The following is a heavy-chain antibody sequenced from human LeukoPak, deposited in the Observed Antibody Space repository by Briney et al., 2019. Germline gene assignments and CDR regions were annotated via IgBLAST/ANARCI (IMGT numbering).Heavy chain of an antibody. Sequence: GESPKISCKGSGCSFSTYWIAWVRQMPGKGLEWMGIIYPGDSDTRYSPSFQGQVTISADKSISTAYLQWSSLKASDTAMYYCARHLHCSGGSCYFLSGMDVWGQGTTVTVSS. J-gene: IGHJ6*02. D-gene: IGHD2-15*01. CDR3: ARHLHCSGGSCYFLSGMDV. CDR1: GCSFSTYW. CDR2: IYPGDSDT. V-gene: IGHV5-51*01.